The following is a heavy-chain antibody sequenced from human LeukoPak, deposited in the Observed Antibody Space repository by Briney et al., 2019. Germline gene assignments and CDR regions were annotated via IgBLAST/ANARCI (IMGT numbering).Heavy chain of an antibody. D-gene: IGHD5-18*01. CDR3: ARVTGYSYANYYYYGMDV. Sequence: SETLSLTCTVSGGSISSYYWSWIRQPPGKGLEWIGYIYYSGSTNYNPSLKSRVTISVDTSKNQFSLKLSSVTAADTAVYYCARVTGYSYANYYYYGMDVWGQGTTVTVSS. CDR1: GGSISSYY. CDR2: IYYSGST. J-gene: IGHJ6*02. V-gene: IGHV4-59*01.